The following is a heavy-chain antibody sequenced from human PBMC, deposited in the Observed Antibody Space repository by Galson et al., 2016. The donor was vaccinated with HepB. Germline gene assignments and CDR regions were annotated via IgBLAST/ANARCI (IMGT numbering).Heavy chain of an antibody. CDR2: ISNDGSNT. V-gene: IGHV3-30*18. CDR3: AKGTYFGSGSYYGMDV. J-gene: IGHJ6*02. CDR1: GFRFSYYG. Sequence: SLRLSCAASGFRFSYYGMHWVRQAPGKGLEWVAFISNDGSNTYYAESVKGRFTISRDKSRTTVSLQMNSLRAEDTAVYKCAKGTYFGSGSYYGMDVRGQGTTVTVSS. D-gene: IGHD3-10*01.